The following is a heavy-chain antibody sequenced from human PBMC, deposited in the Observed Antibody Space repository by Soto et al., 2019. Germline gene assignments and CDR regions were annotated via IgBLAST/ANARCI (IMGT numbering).Heavy chain of an antibody. V-gene: IGHV1-18*04. D-gene: IGHD1-1*01. Sequence: QAQLLQSGGELKKSGASVKVSCKASGYTFNTYGISWVRQAPGQGLEWMAWISIHNGNTNFAQKFQGRVTLTTDTSTSTANMELRSLRSDDTAVYYCSRMTPVDNSHYYMDVWGKGTTVNVSS. J-gene: IGHJ6*03. CDR3: SRMTPVDNSHYYMDV. CDR1: GYTFNTYG. CDR2: ISIHNGNT.